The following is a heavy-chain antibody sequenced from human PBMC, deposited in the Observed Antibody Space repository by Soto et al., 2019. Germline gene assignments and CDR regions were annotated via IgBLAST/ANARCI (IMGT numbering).Heavy chain of an antibody. J-gene: IGHJ4*02. D-gene: IGHD3-10*01. CDR3: AKGRGGSGSLTPRVDV. V-gene: IGHV3-23*01. CDR1: GFPFNNYA. CDR2: ISGGGDTT. Sequence: EVPLLESGGGLVQPGGSLRLSCAASGFPFNNYAMTWVRQAPGKGLEWVSAISGGGDTTSYADSVKGRFTVSRDGSKNTLYLQMSSLRAEDTALYYCAKGRGGSGSLTPRVDVWGQGTLVTVSS.